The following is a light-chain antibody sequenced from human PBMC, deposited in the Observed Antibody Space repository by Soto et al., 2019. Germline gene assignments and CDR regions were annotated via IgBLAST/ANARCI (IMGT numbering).Light chain of an antibody. CDR2: KAS. V-gene: IGKV1-5*03. CDR3: QQCNSYS. J-gene: IGKJ3*01. Sequence: DIQMTQSPSTLSASVGDRVTITCRASQTISTWLAWYQQKPGKAPKLLIYKASSLESGVPSRFSGSGSGTELALTIISLQPDDFVNYCCQQCNSYSFGPGTKVDIK. CDR1: QTISTW.